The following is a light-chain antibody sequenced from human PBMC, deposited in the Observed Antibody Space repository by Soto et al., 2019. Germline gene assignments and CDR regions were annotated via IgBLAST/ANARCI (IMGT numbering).Light chain of an antibody. V-gene: IGKV1-39*01. CDR1: QSIGSH. CDR3: QQSDSTPPDT. Sequence: DIQMTQFPSSLSASVGERVTITCRASQSIGSHLNWYQQRAGKAPKLLIHGAFRLHGGVPSRFIGSGSGTDFTLTISHLQPDDYATYYCQQSDSTPPDTFGQGTKLDIK. CDR2: GAF. J-gene: IGKJ2*01.